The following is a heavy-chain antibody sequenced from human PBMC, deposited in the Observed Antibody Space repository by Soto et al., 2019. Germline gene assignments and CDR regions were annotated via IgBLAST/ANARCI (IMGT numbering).Heavy chain of an antibody. CDR3: ARNFDY. V-gene: IGHV4-31*03. CDR2: IYYSGIA. CDR1: RGSISGVGYY. Sequence: PSETLSLTCTVSRGSISGVGYYWSWIRQHPGKGLEWIGYIYYSGIAYYNRSLKSRVTISVDTSKNQFSLKLSSVTAADTAVYYCARNFDYGGHGTLVTVSS. J-gene: IGHJ4*01.